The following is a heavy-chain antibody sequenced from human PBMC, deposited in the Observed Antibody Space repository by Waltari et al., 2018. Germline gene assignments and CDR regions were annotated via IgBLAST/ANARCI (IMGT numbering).Heavy chain of an antibody. CDR2: ISYDGSNK. CDR1: GFTLSSHA. D-gene: IGHD4-17*01. CDR3: ARDRGLTTRLYYYGMDV. J-gene: IGHJ6*02. Sequence: QGQLVEYGGGVVQSARSLRLSCAASGFTLSSHALHWGRQDPGKGLEWVAVISYDGSNKYYADSVKGRFTISRDNAKNTLYLQMNSLRAEDTAVYYCARDRGLTTRLYYYGMDVWGQGTTVTVSS. V-gene: IGHV3-30-3*01.